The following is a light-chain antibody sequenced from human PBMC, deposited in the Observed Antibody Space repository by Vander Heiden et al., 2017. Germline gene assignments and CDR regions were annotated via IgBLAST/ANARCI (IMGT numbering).Light chain of an antibody. CDR1: SSNIGKNY. CDR2: DNN. Sequence: QSVLTQPPSVSAAPGQKVTISCSGTSSNIGKNYVSWYQHLPGTAPKLLIYDNNKRPSGIPDRFSGSKSGTSATLGITGLQTGDEAYYYCGTWDSSLSAGDVVFGGGTKLTVL. V-gene: IGLV1-51*01. J-gene: IGLJ2*01. CDR3: GTWDSSLSAGDVV.